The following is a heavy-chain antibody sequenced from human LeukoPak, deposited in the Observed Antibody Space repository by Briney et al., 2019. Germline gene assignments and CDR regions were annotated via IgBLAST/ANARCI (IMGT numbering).Heavy chain of an antibody. CDR3: TRAPHHHDTSGRFEY. Sequence: SETLSLTCAVYGGSFSGYYWSWIRQPPGKGLEWIGEINHSGSTNYNPSLKSRVTISVDTSKNQFSLKLSSMTAADTAVYYCTRAPHHHDTSGRFEYWGQGTLVTVSS. D-gene: IGHD3-22*01. CDR2: INHSGST. V-gene: IGHV4-34*01. J-gene: IGHJ4*02. CDR1: GGSFSGYY.